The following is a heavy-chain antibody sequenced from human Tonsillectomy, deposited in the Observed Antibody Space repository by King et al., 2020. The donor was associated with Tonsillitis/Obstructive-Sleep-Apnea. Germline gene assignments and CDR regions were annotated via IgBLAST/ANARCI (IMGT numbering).Heavy chain of an antibody. Sequence: RLQESGPGLVKPSETLSLTCTVSGGSISSYYWSWIRQPPGKGLEWIGYIYYSGSTNYNPSLKSRVTISVDTSKNQFSLKLSSVTAADTAVYYCARDPDSGYFDLWGRGTLVTVSS. D-gene: IGHD3-3*01. CDR2: IYYSGST. V-gene: IGHV4-59*01. CDR3: ARDPDSGYFDL. CDR1: GGSISSYY. J-gene: IGHJ2*01.